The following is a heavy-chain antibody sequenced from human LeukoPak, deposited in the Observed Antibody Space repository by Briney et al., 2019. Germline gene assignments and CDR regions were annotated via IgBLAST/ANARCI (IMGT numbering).Heavy chain of an antibody. CDR1: GYTFTGYY. Sequence: ASVKVSCKASGYTFTGYYMHWVRQAPGQGLEWMGWINPNSGGTNCAQKFQGRVTMTRDTSISTTYMELSRLRSDDTAVYYCARDRNVAARPGSRGAFDIWGQGTMVTVSS. CDR3: ARDRNVAARPGSRGAFDI. J-gene: IGHJ3*02. CDR2: INPNSGGT. V-gene: IGHV1-2*02. D-gene: IGHD6-6*01.